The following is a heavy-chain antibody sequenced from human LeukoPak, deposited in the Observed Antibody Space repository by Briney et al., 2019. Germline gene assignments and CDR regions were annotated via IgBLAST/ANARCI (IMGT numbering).Heavy chain of an antibody. V-gene: IGHV4-34*01. J-gene: IGHJ4*02. Sequence: SETLSLTCAVYGGSFSGYYWSWIRQPPGKGLEWIGEINHSGSTNYNPSLKSRVTISVDTSKNQFSLKLSSVTAADTAVYYCASLGTTGTTFDYRGQGTLVTVSS. CDR1: GGSFSGYY. CDR2: INHSGST. CDR3: ASLGTTGTTFDY. D-gene: IGHD1-1*01.